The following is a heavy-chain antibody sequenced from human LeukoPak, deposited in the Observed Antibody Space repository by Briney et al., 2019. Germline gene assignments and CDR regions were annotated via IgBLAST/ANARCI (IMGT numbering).Heavy chain of an antibody. Sequence: SETLSLTCAVYGGSFSGYYWSWIRQPPGKGLEWIGEINHSGSTNYNPSLKSRVTISVDTSKNQFSLKLSSVTAADTAVYYCARGPRHSSGWYYYYYGMDVWGQGTTVTVSS. CDR3: ARGPRHSSGWYYYYYGMDV. D-gene: IGHD6-13*01. CDR1: GGSFSGYY. J-gene: IGHJ6*02. V-gene: IGHV4-34*01. CDR2: INHSGST.